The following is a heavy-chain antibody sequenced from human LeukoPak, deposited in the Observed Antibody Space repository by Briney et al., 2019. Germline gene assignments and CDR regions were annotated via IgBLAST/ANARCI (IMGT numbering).Heavy chain of an antibody. Sequence: GGSLRLSCAASGFTFSSYGMHWVRQAPGKGLEWVAVIWYDGSNKYYADSVKGRFTISRDNSKNTLYLQMNSLRAEDTAVYYCARSAPGDILTGYFPKNFDYWGQGTLVTVSS. D-gene: IGHD3-9*01. CDR1: GFTFSSYG. CDR2: IWYDGSNK. CDR3: ARSAPGDILTGYFPKNFDY. V-gene: IGHV3-33*01. J-gene: IGHJ4*02.